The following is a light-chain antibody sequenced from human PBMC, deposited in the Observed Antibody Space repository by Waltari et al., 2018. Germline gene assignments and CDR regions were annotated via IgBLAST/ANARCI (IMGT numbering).Light chain of an antibody. CDR1: SSDVGASNY. CDR3: FSYAGSNNLV. V-gene: IGLV2-8*01. Sequence: QSALTQPPSASGSPGQSVTISCTGTSSDVGASNYVSWYPQHPDKAPPLMIFEVSQRPSGVPDRFSGSKSGNTASLTVSGLQAEDEADYYCFSYAGSNNLVFGGGTKLTVL. CDR2: EVS. J-gene: IGLJ2*01.